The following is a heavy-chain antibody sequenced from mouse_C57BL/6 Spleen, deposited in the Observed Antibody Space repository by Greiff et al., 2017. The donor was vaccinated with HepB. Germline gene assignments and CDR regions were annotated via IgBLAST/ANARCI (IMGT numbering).Heavy chain of an antibody. Sequence: VQLQQPGAELVKPGASVKVSCKASGYTFTSYWMHWVKQRPGQGLEWIGRIHPSDSDTNYNQKFKGKATLTVDNSSSTAYMQLSSLTSEDSAVYYCAIPYGNSYFDYWGQGTTLTVSS. CDR2: IHPSDSDT. D-gene: IGHD2-1*01. J-gene: IGHJ2*01. V-gene: IGHV1-74*01. CDR1: GYTFTSYW. CDR3: AIPYGNSYFDY.